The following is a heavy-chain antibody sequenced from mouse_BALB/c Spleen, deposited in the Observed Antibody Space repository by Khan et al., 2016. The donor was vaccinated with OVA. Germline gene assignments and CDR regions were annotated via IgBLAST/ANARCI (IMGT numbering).Heavy chain of an antibody. V-gene: IGHV1-20*02. CDR1: GYSFTGYF. D-gene: IGHD1-1*01. Sequence: EVQLQESGPELVRPGASVKISCKASGYSFTGYFMNWVMQSHGKSLEWIGRINPHIGETFYNQRFKDKATLTVDESSSTAHMELRSLASADSAVYDCTRIYRSDFDYWGQGTTLTGSS. J-gene: IGHJ2*01. CDR3: TRIYRSDFDY. CDR2: INPHIGET.